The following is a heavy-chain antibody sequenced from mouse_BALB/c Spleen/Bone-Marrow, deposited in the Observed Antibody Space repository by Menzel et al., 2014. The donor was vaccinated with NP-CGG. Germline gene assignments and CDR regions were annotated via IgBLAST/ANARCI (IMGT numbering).Heavy chain of an antibody. J-gene: IGHJ2*01. D-gene: IGHD2-4*01. V-gene: IGHV2-9*02. CDR3: AREGPTMITTDFGY. Sequence: VKLVESGPGLVAPSQSLSITCTVSGFSLTSYGVHWVRQPPGKGLEWLGVIWAGGSTNYNSALMSRLSISKDNSKSQVFLKMNSLQTDDTAMYYCAREGPTMITTDFGYWGQGTTLSVSS. CDR2: IWAGGST. CDR1: GFSLTSYG.